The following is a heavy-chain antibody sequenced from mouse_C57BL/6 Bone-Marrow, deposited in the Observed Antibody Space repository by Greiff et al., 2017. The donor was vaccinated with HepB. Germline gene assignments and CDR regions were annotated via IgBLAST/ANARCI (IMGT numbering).Heavy chain of an antibody. J-gene: IGHJ2*01. CDR3: ARLGRTGNYFDY. D-gene: IGHD4-1*01. CDR1: GFTFSSYG. V-gene: IGHV5-6*01. Sequence: EVKLVESGGDLVKPGGSLKLSCAASGFTFSSYGMSWVRQTPDKRLEWVATISSGGSYTYYPDSVKGRFTISRDNAKNTLYLQMSSLKSEDTAMYYCARLGRTGNYFDYWGQGTTLTVSS. CDR2: ISSGGSYT.